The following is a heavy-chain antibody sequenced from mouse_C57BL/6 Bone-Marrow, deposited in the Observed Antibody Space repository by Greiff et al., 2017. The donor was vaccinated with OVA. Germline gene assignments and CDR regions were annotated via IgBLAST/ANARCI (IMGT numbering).Heavy chain of an antibody. D-gene: IGHD1-1*01. Sequence: QVQLKESGPGILQSSQTLSLTCSFSGFSLSTSGMGVSWIRQPSGKGLEWLAHIYWDDDKRYNPSLKSRLTTSKDTSRNQVFLKITSVDTADTATYYCARSLLTTVVGPGAMDYWGQGTSVTVSS. V-gene: IGHV8-12*01. J-gene: IGHJ4*01. CDR2: IYWDDDK. CDR3: ARSLLTTVVGPGAMDY. CDR1: GFSLSTSGMG.